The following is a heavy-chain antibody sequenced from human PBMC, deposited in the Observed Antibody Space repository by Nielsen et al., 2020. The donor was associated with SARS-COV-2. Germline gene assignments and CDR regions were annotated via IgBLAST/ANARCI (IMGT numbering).Heavy chain of an antibody. D-gene: IGHD3-10*01. Sequence: LSLTCAVSGGSISSSNWWSWIRQAPGKGLEWVSYISSSGSTIYYADSVKGRFTISRDNAKNSLYLQMNSLRAEDTAVYYCARDRNTMVRGASDYWGQGTLVTVSS. CDR3: ARDRNTMVRGASDY. CDR2: ISSSGSTI. CDR1: GGSISSSNW. J-gene: IGHJ4*02. V-gene: IGHV3-11*04.